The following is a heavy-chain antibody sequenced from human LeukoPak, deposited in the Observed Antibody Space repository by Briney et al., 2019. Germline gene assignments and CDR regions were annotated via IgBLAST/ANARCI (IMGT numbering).Heavy chain of an antibody. V-gene: IGHV3-23*01. CDR3: VGGLVGYHDSSGYYDQLDYYFDY. CDR2: ISGSGGST. Sequence: GGSLRLSCAASGFTFSSYAMSWVRQAPGKGLEWVSAISGSGGSTYYADSVKGRFTISRDNSKNTLYLQMNSLRAEDTAVYYCVGGLVGYHDSSGYYDQLDYYFDYWGQGTLVTVSS. CDR1: GFTFSSYA. J-gene: IGHJ4*02. D-gene: IGHD3-22*01.